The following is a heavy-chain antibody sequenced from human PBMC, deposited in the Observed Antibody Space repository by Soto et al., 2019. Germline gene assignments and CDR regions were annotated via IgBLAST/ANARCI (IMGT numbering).Heavy chain of an antibody. Sequence: GGSLRLSCAASGFTFRSYSMNWVRQAPGKGLEWVSYISSSSSTIYYADSVKGRFTISRDNAKNSLYLQMNSLRDEDTAVYYCARTYYDILTGRSDAFDIWGQGTMVTVSS. CDR2: ISSSSSTI. D-gene: IGHD3-9*01. J-gene: IGHJ3*02. CDR1: GFTFRSYS. CDR3: ARTYYDILTGRSDAFDI. V-gene: IGHV3-48*02.